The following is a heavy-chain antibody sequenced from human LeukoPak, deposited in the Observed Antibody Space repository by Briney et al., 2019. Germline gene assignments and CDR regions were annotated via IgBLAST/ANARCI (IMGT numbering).Heavy chain of an antibody. V-gene: IGHV4-39*01. CDR3: ASLSYYYGSGSYAPDAFDI. CDR2: ISYTGNT. CDR1: GGSISSSTYY. J-gene: IGHJ3*02. Sequence: SETLSLTCTVSGGSISSSTYYWGWIRQSPGKGLEWIGSISYTGNTYYNPSLKSRVTISVDTSKSQFSLRLSSVTAADTGVYYCASLSYYYGSGSYAPDAFDIWGQGTMVTVSA. D-gene: IGHD3-10*01.